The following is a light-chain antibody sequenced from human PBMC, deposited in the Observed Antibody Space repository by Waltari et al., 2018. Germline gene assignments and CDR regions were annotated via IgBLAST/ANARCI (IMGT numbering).Light chain of an antibody. J-gene: IGLJ3*02. V-gene: IGLV3-19*01. CDR3: SSRKGRDKLVV. CDR1: SLRTSY. CDR2: GKD. Sequence: SSELTQDPAVSVALGQTVRITCQGGSLRTSYASWYQVKPGQAPLLVMDGKDRRCTGFSERVSGSSSGTTSSLTITGAQAEDEAEYYGSSRKGRDKLVVFAGGTKLTVL.